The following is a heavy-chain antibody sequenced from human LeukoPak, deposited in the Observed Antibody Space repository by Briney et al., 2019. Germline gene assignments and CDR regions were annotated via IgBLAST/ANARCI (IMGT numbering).Heavy chain of an antibody. Sequence: SQTLSPTCAISGVSVSSNSAAWNWIRQSSSRGLESLGRTYYRTKWYNDYAVSVKSRITINPDTSKNQFSLQLNSVTPEDTAVYYCARGYSSSWYPYYYYYGMDVWGKGTTVTVSS. J-gene: IGHJ6*04. D-gene: IGHD6-13*01. CDR1: GVSVSSNSAA. V-gene: IGHV6-1*01. CDR3: ARGYSSSWYPYYYYYGMDV. CDR2: TYYRTKWYN.